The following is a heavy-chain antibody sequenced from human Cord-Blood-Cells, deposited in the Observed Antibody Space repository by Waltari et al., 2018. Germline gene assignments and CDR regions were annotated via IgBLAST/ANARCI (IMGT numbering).Heavy chain of an antibody. D-gene: IGHD6-19*01. J-gene: IGHJ4*02. CDR1: GFSLSTSGVG. V-gene: IGHV2-5*02. Sequence: ITLKESGPTLVKPTQTLTLTCTFSGFSLSTSGVGVGWIRQPPGKALEWLALIYWDDDKRYSPSLKIRLTITKDTSKNQVILTMTNMDPVDTATYYCARATMEGYSSGWLDYWGQGTLVTVSS. CDR3: ARATMEGYSSGWLDY. CDR2: IYWDDDK.